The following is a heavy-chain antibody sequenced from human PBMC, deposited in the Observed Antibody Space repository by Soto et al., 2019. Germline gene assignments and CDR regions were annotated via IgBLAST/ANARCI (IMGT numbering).Heavy chain of an antibody. CDR2: INHSGST. D-gene: IGHD2-2*01. V-gene: IGHV4-34*01. J-gene: IGHJ6*02. CDR3: ARLIGHIVVVPAAIGYYYGMDV. Sequence: PSETLSLTCAVYGGSFSGYYWSWIRQPPGKGLEWIGEINHSGSTNYNPSLKSRVTISVDTSKNQFSLKLSSVTAADTAVYYCARLIGHIVVVPAAIGYYYGMDVWGQGTTVTVSS. CDR1: GGSFSGYY.